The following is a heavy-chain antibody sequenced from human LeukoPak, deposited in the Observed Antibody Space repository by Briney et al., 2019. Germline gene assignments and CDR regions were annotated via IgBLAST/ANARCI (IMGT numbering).Heavy chain of an antibody. CDR2: IHPSGSP. D-gene: IGHD5-18*01. V-gene: IGHV4-34*01. CDR3: ARYSYGYFDY. J-gene: IGHJ4*02. CDR1: GGSFSGFY. Sequence: SETLSLTCGVYGGSFSGFYLTWIRQAPGKGLEWIREIHPSGSPNYNPSLKSRATISVDTSKNQFSLKLSSVTAADTAVYYCARYSYGYFDYWGQGTLVTVSS.